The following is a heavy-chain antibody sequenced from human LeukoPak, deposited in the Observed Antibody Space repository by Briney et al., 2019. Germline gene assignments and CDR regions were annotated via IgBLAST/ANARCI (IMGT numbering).Heavy chain of an antibody. Sequence: GGSLRLSCAASGFTFSSYAMSWVRQAPGKGLEWVSAISGSGGSTYYADSVKGRFTISRDNAKNSLYLQMNSLRAEDTAVYYCARYSWIQLTIDYWGQGTLVTVSS. CDR1: GFTFSSYA. CDR2: ISGSGGST. J-gene: IGHJ4*02. V-gene: IGHV3-23*01. CDR3: ARYSWIQLTIDY. D-gene: IGHD5-18*01.